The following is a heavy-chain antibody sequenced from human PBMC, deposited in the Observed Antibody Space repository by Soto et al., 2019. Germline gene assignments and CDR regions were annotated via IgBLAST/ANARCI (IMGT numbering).Heavy chain of an antibody. CDR3: ARDLLIYDFWSGYDY. Sequence: GGSLRLSCAASGFTFSSYWMSWVRQAPGKGLEWVANIKQDGSEKYYVDSVKGRFTISRDNAKNSLYLQMNSLRAEDTAVYYCARDLLIYDFWSGYDYWGQGTLVTVSS. J-gene: IGHJ4*02. D-gene: IGHD3-3*01. CDR1: GFTFSSYW. CDR2: IKQDGSEK. V-gene: IGHV3-7*01.